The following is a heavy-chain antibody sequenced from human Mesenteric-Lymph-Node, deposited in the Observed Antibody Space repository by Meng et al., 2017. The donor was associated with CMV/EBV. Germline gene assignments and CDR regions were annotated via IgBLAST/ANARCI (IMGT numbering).Heavy chain of an antibody. D-gene: IGHD3-10*01. V-gene: IGHV3-30-3*01. CDR2: ISNDGASR. CDR3: AAEYQLLNTPYFEY. CDR1: GFTFNNYT. J-gene: IGHJ4*02. Sequence: GGSLRLSCTDAGFTFNNYTVHWVRQTPGKGLEWVALISNDGASRNYADSVKGRLTISRDNSRNAVYLQLDSLTPEDTALYYCAAEYQLLNTPYFEYWGQGTPVTVSS.